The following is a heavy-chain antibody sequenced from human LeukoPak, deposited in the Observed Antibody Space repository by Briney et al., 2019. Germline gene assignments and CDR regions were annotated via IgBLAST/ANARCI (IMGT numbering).Heavy chain of an antibody. D-gene: IGHD1-26*01. CDR3: ARVGGSYSRHAFDI. CDR1: GFTFSNYW. V-gene: IGHV3-7*01. J-gene: IGHJ3*02. Sequence: GGSLRLSCAASGFTFSNYWMSWVRQAPGKGLEWVANIKQDGSEQYYVDSVKGRFTISRDNAKNSLYLQMNSLRAEDTAVYYCARVGGSYSRHAFDIWGQGTMVTVSS. CDR2: IKQDGSEQ.